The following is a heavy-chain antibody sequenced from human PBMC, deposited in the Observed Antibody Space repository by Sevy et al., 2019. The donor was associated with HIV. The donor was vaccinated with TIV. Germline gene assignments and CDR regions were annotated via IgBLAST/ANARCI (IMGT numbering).Heavy chain of an antibody. CDR1: RFTFSSYW. CDR2: INQDGSEK. J-gene: IGHJ6*02. V-gene: IGHV3-7*01. D-gene: IGHD3-22*01. Sequence: GGSLRLSCAASRFTFSSYWMSWVRQAPGKGLEWVANINQDGSEKYHLDSVKGRFTISRDNAKNSLYLQMNSLRAEDSSVYFCGRVSSMYYDRGYFYAMDVWGQGTTVTVSS. CDR3: GRVSSMYYDRGYFYAMDV.